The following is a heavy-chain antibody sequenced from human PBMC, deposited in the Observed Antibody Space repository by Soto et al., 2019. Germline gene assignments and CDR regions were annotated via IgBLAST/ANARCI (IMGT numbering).Heavy chain of an antibody. J-gene: IGHJ5*02. Sequence: QVQLVESGGGVVQPGGSLRLSCAASGFIFSTYAMYWVRQTQGKGLEWVAVISYDGNSNFYTDSVKGRFTISRDNSRNTLYLQMNNMRTEDTALYFCARDSVPLAGTSWAGNRLDPWGQGTLVTVSS. D-gene: IGHD6-13*01. CDR2: ISYDGNSN. V-gene: IGHV3-30-3*01. CDR3: ARDSVPLAGTSWAGNRLDP. CDR1: GFIFSTYA.